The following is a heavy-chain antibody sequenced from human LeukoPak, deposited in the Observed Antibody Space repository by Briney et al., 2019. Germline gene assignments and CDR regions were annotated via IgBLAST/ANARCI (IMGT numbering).Heavy chain of an antibody. V-gene: IGHV1-2*02. Sequence: ASVKVSCKASGYTFTGYYMHWVRQAPGQGLEWMGWINPNSGGTNYAQKFQGRVTMTRDTSISTAYMELSRLRSDDTAVYYCARFGSGMITFGGVIDLSFHYWGQGTLVTVSS. CDR2: INPNSGGT. CDR3: ARFGSGMITFGGVIDLSFHY. CDR1: GYTFTGYY. D-gene: IGHD3-16*02. J-gene: IGHJ4*02.